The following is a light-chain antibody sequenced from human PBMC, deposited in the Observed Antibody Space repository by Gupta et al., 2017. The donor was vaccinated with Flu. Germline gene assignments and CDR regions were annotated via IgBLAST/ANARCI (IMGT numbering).Light chain of an antibody. V-gene: IGLV3-19*01. CDR3: NSRDSSGPPGV. J-gene: IGLJ3*02. CDR2: GKN. CDR1: SLRSYY. Sequence: SSELTQDPAVSVALGQTVRITCQGDSLRSYYASWYQQKPGQAPVLVIYGKNNRPSGIPDRFSGSSSGNTASLPITGAQAEDEADDDGNSRDSSGPPGVFGGGTKLTV.